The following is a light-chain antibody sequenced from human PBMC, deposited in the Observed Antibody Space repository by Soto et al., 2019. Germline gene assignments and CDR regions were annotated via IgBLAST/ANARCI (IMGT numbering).Light chain of an antibody. CDR2: GAS. Sequence: EIVMTQSPATLSVSPGERATLSCRASQSVSSNLAWYQQKPGQAPRLLIYGASTRATGIPARISGSGSGTEFTLTLSSLQSEDFAVYYCQQYDDWPPPYTFGQGTKLEI. J-gene: IGKJ2*01. CDR3: QQYDDWPPPYT. V-gene: IGKV3-15*01. CDR1: QSVSSN.